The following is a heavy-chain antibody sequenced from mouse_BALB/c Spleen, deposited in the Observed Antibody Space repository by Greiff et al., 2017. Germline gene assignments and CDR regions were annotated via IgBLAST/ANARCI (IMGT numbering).Heavy chain of an antibody. CDR1: GYAFTNYL. Sequence: VQLQQSGAELVRPGTSVTVSCKASGYAFTNYLIEWVKQRPGQGLEWIGVINPGSGGTNYNEKFKGKATLTADKSSSTAYMQLSSLTSDDSAVYFCARSRLPYWYFDVWGAGTTVTVSS. V-gene: IGHV1-54*03. CDR3: ARSRLPYWYFDV. CDR2: INPGSGGT. J-gene: IGHJ1*01.